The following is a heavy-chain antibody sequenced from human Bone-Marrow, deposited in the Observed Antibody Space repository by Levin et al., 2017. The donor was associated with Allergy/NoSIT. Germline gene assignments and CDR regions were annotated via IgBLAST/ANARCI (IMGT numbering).Heavy chain of an antibody. CDR1: GFTFSDSA. D-gene: IGHD6-19*01. V-gene: IGHV3-23*01. CDR2: VTGSGNNI. J-gene: IGHJ4*02. Sequence: LSLTCAASGFTFSDSAISWVRQAPGKGLEWVSAVTGSGNNIYYTDSVKGRFTLSRDNSMNTLFLHMHSLRAEDTAIYYCAKTGGSDWHLDHWGQGTLVTVSS. CDR3: AKTGGSDWHLDH.